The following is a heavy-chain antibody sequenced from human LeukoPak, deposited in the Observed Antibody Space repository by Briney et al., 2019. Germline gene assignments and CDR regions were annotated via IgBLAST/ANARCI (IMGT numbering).Heavy chain of an antibody. V-gene: IGHV3-21*01. D-gene: IGHD3-9*01. CDR2: ISSSSSYI. CDR3: ARHPYYDILTGYYYDN. CDR1: GFTFSSYS. Sequence: PGGSLRLSCAASGFTFSSYSMNWVRQAPGKGLEWVSSISSSSSYIYYADSVKGRFTISRDNAKNSLYLQMNSLRAEDTAVYYCARHPYYDILTGYYYDNWGQGTLVTVFS. J-gene: IGHJ4*02.